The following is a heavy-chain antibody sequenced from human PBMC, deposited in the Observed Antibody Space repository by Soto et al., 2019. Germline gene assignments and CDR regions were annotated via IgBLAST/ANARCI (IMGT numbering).Heavy chain of an antibody. V-gene: IGHV1-18*01. CDR1: GYIFTSYG. D-gene: IGHD5-12*01. CDR3: VRDASSGYRGWWDP. Sequence: ASVKVSCKASGYIFTSYGISWVRQAPGQGLEWMGWISAYNGNTNYAQELQGRVILTTDTATNTAYMELGSLRSDDTAVYYCVRDASSGYRGWWDPWGQGTLVTVSS. CDR2: ISAYNGNT. J-gene: IGHJ5*02.